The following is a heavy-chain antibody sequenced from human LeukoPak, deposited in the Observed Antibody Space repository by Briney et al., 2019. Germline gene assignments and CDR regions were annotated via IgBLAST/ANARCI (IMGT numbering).Heavy chain of an antibody. D-gene: IGHD6-13*01. CDR3: AMGSSQRGWFDP. Sequence: GRSLRLSCAASGFTFSSYAMHWVRQAPGKGLEWVAVISYDESNKYYADSVKGRFTISRDNSKNTLYLQMNSLRAEDTAVYYCAMGSSQRGWFDPWGQGTLVTVSS. CDR1: GFTFSSYA. V-gene: IGHV3-30-3*01. CDR2: ISYDESNK. J-gene: IGHJ5*02.